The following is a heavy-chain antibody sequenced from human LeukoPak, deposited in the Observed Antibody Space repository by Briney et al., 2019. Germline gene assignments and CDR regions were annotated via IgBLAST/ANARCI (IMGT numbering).Heavy chain of an antibody. CDR2: INHSGST. Sequence: KTSETLSLTCAVYGGSFSGYYWSWIRQPPGKGLEWIGEINHSGSTNYNPSLKSRVTISVDTSKNQFSLKLSSVTAADTAVYYCARGRVAAAGIARYWGQGTLVTVSP. J-gene: IGHJ4*02. CDR1: GGSFSGYY. V-gene: IGHV4-34*01. D-gene: IGHD6-13*01. CDR3: ARGRVAAAGIARY.